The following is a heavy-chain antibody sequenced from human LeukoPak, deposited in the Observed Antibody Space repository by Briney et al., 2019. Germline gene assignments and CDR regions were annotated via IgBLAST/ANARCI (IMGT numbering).Heavy chain of an antibody. Sequence: GASVKVSCKASGYTFNRYGVNWVRQAPGQGLEWMGWIGTYNGNTNLAQKFKGRVTQTTDTATSTAYMELKSLRLDDTAVYYCAKDRVGAPPGDWEYLGASNCFDIWGQGTMVSVSS. CDR1: GYTFNRYG. J-gene: IGHJ3*02. CDR2: IGTYNGNT. CDR3: AKDRVGAPPGDWEYLGASNCFDI. D-gene: IGHD3-16*01. V-gene: IGHV1-18*01.